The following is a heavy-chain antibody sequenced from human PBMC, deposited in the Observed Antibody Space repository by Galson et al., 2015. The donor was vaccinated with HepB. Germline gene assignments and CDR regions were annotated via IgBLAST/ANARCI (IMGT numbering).Heavy chain of an antibody. CDR1: GYTFTSYD. J-gene: IGHJ4*02. CDR3: TRNDPETGDFDN. CDR2: MNPNSGNT. Sequence: SVKVSCKASGYTFTSYDINWVRQATGQGLEWMGWMNPNSGNTGYSQNFQGRVTMTRDTSRTTAYMELSSLRSEDTAVYYCTRNDPETGDFDNWGQGTQVTASS. D-gene: IGHD7-27*01. V-gene: IGHV1-8*01.